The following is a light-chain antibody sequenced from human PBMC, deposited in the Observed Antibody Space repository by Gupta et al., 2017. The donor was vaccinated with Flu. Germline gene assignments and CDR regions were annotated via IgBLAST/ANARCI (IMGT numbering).Light chain of an antibody. V-gene: IGLV1-47*01. Sequence: QSVLTQPPSASGTPAQRVTISCSGAAANIGANLVDWYRQLPGAAPLLLIYRTRQRPTGFPRRFSESKSGDSASLTISGLEAEDEAEYYCQGWDDGSGGVVFGGGTKLTVL. CDR1: AANIGANL. CDR3: QGWDDGSGGVV. CDR2: RTR. J-gene: IGLJ2*01.